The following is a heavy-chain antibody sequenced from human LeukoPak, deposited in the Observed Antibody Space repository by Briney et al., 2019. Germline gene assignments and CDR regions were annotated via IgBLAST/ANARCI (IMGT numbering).Heavy chain of an antibody. Sequence: PSETLPLTCTVSGGSINTNYWSWVRQSAGKGLEWIGHIYTSGRTNSNPSLKSRVTMSIDKSKNQCSLKLNSVTAADTAVYYCARAPTGTYLDYWGQGTLVTVSS. J-gene: IGHJ4*02. CDR2: IYTSGRT. D-gene: IGHD2-8*02. CDR3: ARAPTGTYLDY. CDR1: GGSINTNY. V-gene: IGHV4-4*07.